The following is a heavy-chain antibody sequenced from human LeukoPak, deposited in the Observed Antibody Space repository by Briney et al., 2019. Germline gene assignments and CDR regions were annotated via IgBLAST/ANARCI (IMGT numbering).Heavy chain of an antibody. CDR1: GYTFTGYY. Sequence: ASVKVSCKASGYTFTGYYMHWVRQAPGQGLEWMGWVNPNSGGTNYAQKFQGWVTMTRDTSISTAYMEPSRLRSDDTAVYYCARTAPIVVVPAAQRGGAFDIWGQGTMVTVSS. CDR2: VNPNSGGT. V-gene: IGHV1-2*04. J-gene: IGHJ3*02. D-gene: IGHD2-2*01. CDR3: ARTAPIVVVPAAQRGGAFDI.